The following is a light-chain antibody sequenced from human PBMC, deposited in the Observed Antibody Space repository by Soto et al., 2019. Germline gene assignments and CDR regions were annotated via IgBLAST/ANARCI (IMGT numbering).Light chain of an antibody. CDR3: QQYGSSYLT. CDR1: QDIRSS. CDR2: GAS. V-gene: IGKV3-15*01. J-gene: IGKJ4*01. Sequence: EIVMTQSPATLSVSPGERVTLSCRASQDIRSSLAWYQQKPGQAPRLLIYGASIRATGVPATFSGSGSGTEFTLSISSLQSEHLGVYYCQQYGSSYLTFGGGTKVEIK.